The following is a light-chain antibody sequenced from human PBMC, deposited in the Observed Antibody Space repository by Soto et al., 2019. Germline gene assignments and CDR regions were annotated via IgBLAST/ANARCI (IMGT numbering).Light chain of an antibody. J-gene: IGLJ2*01. Sequence: QPASVSGSPGQSITISCTGTSSDVGAYNSVSWFQQHPGKAPQLIIYEVSNRPSGVSDRFSASKSGNTASLTISGLQPEDETDYYCSSYTSTSAWVFGGGTKLTVL. V-gene: IGLV2-14*01. CDR1: SSDVGAYNS. CDR2: EVS. CDR3: SSYTSTSAWV.